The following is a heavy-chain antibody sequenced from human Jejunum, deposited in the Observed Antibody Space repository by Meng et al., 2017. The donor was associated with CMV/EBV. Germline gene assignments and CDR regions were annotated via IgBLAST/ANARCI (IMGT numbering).Heavy chain of an antibody. CDR3: VREKGPREALDN. CDR1: GFSFSTFG. Sequence: CAASGFSFSTFGMHWVRQAPGRGLEWLSVISMEGNRQYYRDSTKGRFTISRDNSKNTLYLEINSLRAEDTAVYYCVREKGPREALDNWGQGTLVTVSS. J-gene: IGHJ4*02. V-gene: IGHV3-30*04. CDR2: ISMEGNRQ.